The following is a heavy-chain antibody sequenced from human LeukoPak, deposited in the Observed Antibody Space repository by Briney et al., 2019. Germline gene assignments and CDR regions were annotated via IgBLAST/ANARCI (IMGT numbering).Heavy chain of an antibody. CDR3: ARDYCGSTSCLFDY. J-gene: IGHJ4*02. CDR2: INPNSGDT. Sequence: EASVKVSCKASGYTFTGYHMHWARRAPGQGLEWMGRINPNSGDTNYAQKFQGRVTMTRDTSISTAYMELSRLRSDDTAVYYCARDYCGSTSCLFDYWGQGALVTVSS. CDR1: GYTFTGYH. D-gene: IGHD2-2*01. V-gene: IGHV1-2*06.